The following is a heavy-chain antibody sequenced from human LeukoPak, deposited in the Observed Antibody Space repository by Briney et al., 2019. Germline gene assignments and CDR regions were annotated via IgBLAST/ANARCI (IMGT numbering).Heavy chain of an antibody. D-gene: IGHD2-15*01. CDR3: AMGYCSGGSCYTGYYYYMDV. CDR1: GYTFTSYY. CDR2: IIPIFGTA. V-gene: IGHV1-69*13. Sequence: SVKVSCKASGYTFTSYYMHWVRQAPGQGLEWMGGIIPIFGTANYAQKFQGRVTITADESTSTAYMELSSLRSEDTAVYYCAMGYCSGGSCYTGYYYYMDVWGKGTTVTISS. J-gene: IGHJ6*03.